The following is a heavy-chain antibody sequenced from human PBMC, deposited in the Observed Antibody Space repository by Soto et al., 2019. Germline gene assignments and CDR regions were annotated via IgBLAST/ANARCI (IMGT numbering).Heavy chain of an antibody. CDR1: GYTFTSYC. CDR3: ASLEDYYDSSGPAMDAFDI. CDR2: INPSGGST. J-gene: IGHJ3*02. V-gene: IGHV1-46*03. D-gene: IGHD3-22*01. Sequence: ASVKVSCKASGYTFTSYCMHWVRQAPGQGLEWMGIINPSGGSTSYAQKFQGRVTMTRDTSTSTVYMELSSLRSEDTAVYYCASLEDYYDSSGPAMDAFDIWGQGTMVTVSS.